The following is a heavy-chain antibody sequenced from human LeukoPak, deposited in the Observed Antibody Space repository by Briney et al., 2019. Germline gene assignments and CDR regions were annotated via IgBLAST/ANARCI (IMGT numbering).Heavy chain of an antibody. CDR2: ISSSSSYI. CDR1: GFTFSSYS. V-gene: IGHV3-21*01. J-gene: IGHJ4*02. D-gene: IGHD6-13*01. Sequence: GGSLRLSCAASGFTFSSYSMNWVRQAPGKGLEWVSSISSSSSYIYYADSVKGRFTISRDNAKNSLYLQMNSLRAEDTAVYYCARAPIAAAGENWGQGTLVTVPS. CDR3: ARAPIAAAGEN.